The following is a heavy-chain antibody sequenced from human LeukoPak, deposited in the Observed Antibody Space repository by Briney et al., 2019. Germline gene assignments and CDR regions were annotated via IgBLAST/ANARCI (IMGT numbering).Heavy chain of an antibody. J-gene: IGHJ3*02. CDR2: ISYDGSNK. CDR3: ARGRNARVISDAFDI. V-gene: IGHV3-30-3*01. Sequence: GGSLRLSCAASGFTFSSYAMHWVRQAPGKGLEWVAVISYDGSNKYYADSMKGRFTISRDNSKNTLYLQINSLRAEDTAVYYCARGRNARVISDAFDIWGQGTMVTVSS. D-gene: IGHD3-22*01. CDR1: GFTFSSYA.